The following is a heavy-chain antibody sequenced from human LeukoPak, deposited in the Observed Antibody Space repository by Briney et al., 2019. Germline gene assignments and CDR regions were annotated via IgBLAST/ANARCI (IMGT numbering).Heavy chain of an antibody. V-gene: IGHV3-23*01. CDR2: ISGSGGST. CDR1: GFTFSSYA. CDR3: AKDRPKGTMIVVVPDY. Sequence: QPGGSLRLSCAASGFTFSSYAMSWVRQAPGKGLEWVSAISGSGGSTYYADSVKGRFTISRDNSKNTLYLQMNSLRAEDTAVYYCAKDRPKGTMIVVVPDYWGQGTLVTVSS. D-gene: IGHD3-22*01. J-gene: IGHJ4*02.